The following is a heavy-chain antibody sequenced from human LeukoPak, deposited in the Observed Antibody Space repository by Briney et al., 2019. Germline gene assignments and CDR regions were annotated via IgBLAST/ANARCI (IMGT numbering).Heavy chain of an antibody. CDR3: ARAHGGQWLDHDAFDI. V-gene: IGHV4-59*01. D-gene: IGHD6-19*01. J-gene: IGHJ3*02. CDR2: IYYSGST. CDR1: GGSISSYY. Sequence: PSETLSLTCTVSGGSISSYYWSWIRQPPGKGLEWIGYIYYSGSTNYNPSLKSRVTISVDTSKNHFSLKLSSVTAADTAVYYCARAHGGQWLDHDAFDIWGQGTMVTVSS.